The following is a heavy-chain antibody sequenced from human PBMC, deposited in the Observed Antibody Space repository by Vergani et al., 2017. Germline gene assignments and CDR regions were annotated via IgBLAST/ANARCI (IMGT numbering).Heavy chain of an antibody. D-gene: IGHD5-24*01. Sequence: QVQLVQSGAEVKKPGASVKVSCKASGYTFTSYYMHWVRQAPGQGLEWMGIINPSGGSTSYAQKFQGRVTMTTDTSTSTAYMELRSLRSDDTAVYYCARGGAGYNVFMGIMGDAFDIWGQGTMVTVSS. CDR2: INPSGGST. V-gene: IGHV1-46*03. CDR1: GYTFTSYY. J-gene: IGHJ3*02. CDR3: ARGGAGYNVFMGIMGDAFDI.